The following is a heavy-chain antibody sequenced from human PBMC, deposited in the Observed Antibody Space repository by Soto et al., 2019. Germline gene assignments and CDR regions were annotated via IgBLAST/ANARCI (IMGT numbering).Heavy chain of an antibody. Sequence: QVQLVESGGGVVQPGRSLRLSCAASGFTFSNYGMHWVRQAPGKGLEWVAVIWYDGSNKYYADSVKGRFTISRDNSKNTLYMQMNSLRAEDTALYYFARDGTYPYGSWTQIEINWFDPCGQRPLVNVSS. D-gene: IGHD3-10*01. V-gene: IGHV3-33*01. CDR2: IWYDGSNK. J-gene: IGHJ5*02. CDR1: GFTFSNYG. CDR3: ARDGTYPYGSWTQIEINWFDP.